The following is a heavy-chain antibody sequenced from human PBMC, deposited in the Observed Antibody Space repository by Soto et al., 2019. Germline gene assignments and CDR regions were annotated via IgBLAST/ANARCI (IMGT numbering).Heavy chain of an antibody. D-gene: IGHD2-2*01. CDR2: ISGSGGST. Sequence: GGSLRLSCAASGFTFSSHAMSWVRQAPGKGLEWVSAISGSGGSTYYADSVKGRFTISRDNSKNTLYLQMNSLRAEDTAVYYCATDIVVVPAANHAFDIWGQGTMVTVSS. J-gene: IGHJ3*02. CDR3: ATDIVVVPAANHAFDI. V-gene: IGHV3-23*01. CDR1: GFTFSSHA.